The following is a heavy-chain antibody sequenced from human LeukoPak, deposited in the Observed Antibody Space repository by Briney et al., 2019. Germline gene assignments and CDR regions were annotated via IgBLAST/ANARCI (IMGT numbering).Heavy chain of an antibody. V-gene: IGHV4-59*11. CDR2: ISDSGSA. Sequence: SETLSLTCTVSGASISSHSWSWVRQPPGKGLEWIGYISDSGSANYNPSLKSRVNISLDTSKNQFSLNLSSVTAADTAVYFCANGQSGYRYGYKYYYYIDVWGKGTTVIVSS. J-gene: IGHJ6*03. D-gene: IGHD5-18*01. CDR1: GASISSHS. CDR3: ANGQSGYRYGYKYYYYIDV.